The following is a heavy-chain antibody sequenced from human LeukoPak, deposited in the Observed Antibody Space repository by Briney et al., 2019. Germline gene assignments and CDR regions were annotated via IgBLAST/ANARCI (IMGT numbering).Heavy chain of an antibody. V-gene: IGHV3-21*01. D-gene: IGHD5-18*01. J-gene: IGHJ4*02. CDR3: ARDRGYSYGSRFDY. CDR2: ISSSSSYI. CDR1: EFTFSSYS. Sequence: GGSLRLSCAASEFTFSSYSMNWVRQAPGKGLEWVSSISSSSSYIYYADSVKGRFTISRDNAKNSLYLQMNSLRAEDTAVYYCARDRGYSYGSRFDYWGQGTLVTASS.